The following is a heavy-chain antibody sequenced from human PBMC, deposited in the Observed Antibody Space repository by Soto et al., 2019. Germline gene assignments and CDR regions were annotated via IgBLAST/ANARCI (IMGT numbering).Heavy chain of an antibody. J-gene: IGHJ4*02. D-gene: IGHD3-10*01. Sequence: QVPLVESGGGVVQPGRSLRLSFAASGFTFSSYGMHWVRQAPGKGLEWVAVISYDGSNKYYADSVKGRFTISRDNSKNTLYLQMNSLRAEDTAVYYCAKDRLTMVRGAQSNDYWGQGTLVTVSS. V-gene: IGHV3-30*18. CDR3: AKDRLTMVRGAQSNDY. CDR2: ISYDGSNK. CDR1: GFTFSSYG.